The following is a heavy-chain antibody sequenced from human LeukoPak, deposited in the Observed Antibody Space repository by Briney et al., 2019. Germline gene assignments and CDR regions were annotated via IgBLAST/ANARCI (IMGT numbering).Heavy chain of an antibody. V-gene: IGHV6-1*01. Sequence: SQTLSLTCAISGDSVSSNSAAWNWLRQSPSRGLEWLGRTYYRSKWYNDYALSVKSRITIDPDTSKNQFSLQLNSVTPEDTAMYYCARAARYSSSNNVFDYWGQGTLVTVSS. D-gene: IGHD6-13*01. CDR1: GDSVSSNSAA. J-gene: IGHJ4*02. CDR3: ARAARYSSSNNVFDY. CDR2: TYYRSKWYN.